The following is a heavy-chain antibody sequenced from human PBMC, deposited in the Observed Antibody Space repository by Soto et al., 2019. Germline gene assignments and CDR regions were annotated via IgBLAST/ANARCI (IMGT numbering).Heavy chain of an antibody. CDR2: ISYDSSNK. D-gene: IGHD2-15*01. Sequence: VQLLESGGGLIQPGGSLRLSCAASGFTFSYGIHWLRQAPGKGLEWVAYISYDSSNKLYGDYVKGRFTISRDNSKNTQFLQMNSLRAEDTAVYYCAKLVIVYCSGNTCDDYWGQGTLVAVSS. V-gene: IGHV3-30*18. J-gene: IGHJ4*02. CDR3: AKLVIVYCSGNTCDDY. CDR1: GFTFSYG.